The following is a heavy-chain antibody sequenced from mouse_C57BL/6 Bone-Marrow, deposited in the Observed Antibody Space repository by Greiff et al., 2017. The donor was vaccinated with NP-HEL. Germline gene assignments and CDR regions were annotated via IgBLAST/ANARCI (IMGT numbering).Heavy chain of an antibody. CDR3: AREGTHYAMDY. V-gene: IGHV1-69*01. Sequence: QVQLKESGAELVMPGASVKLSCKASGYTFTSYWMHWVKQRPGQGLEWIGEIDPSDSYTNYNQKFKGKSTLTVDKSSSTAYMQLSSLTSEDSAVYYCAREGTHYAMDYWGQGTSVTVSS. J-gene: IGHJ4*01. D-gene: IGHD3-1*01. CDR2: IDPSDSYT. CDR1: GYTFTSYW.